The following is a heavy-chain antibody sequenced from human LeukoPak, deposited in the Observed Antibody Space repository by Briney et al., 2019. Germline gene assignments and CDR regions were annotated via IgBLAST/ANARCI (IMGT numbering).Heavy chain of an antibody. Sequence: SETLSLTCTVSGGSISSYYWSWIRQPPGKGLEWIGYIYYSGSTNYNPSLNSRVTISVDTSKNQFSLKLSSLTAADPAAYYCARRGSLYAFDIWGQGTMVTVSS. J-gene: IGHJ3*02. CDR3: ARRGSLYAFDI. CDR2: IYYSGST. V-gene: IGHV4-59*01. CDR1: GGSISSYY. D-gene: IGHD1-26*01.